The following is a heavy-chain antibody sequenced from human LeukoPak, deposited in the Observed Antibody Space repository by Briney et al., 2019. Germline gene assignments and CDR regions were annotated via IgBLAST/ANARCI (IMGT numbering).Heavy chain of an antibody. CDR1: GFPLSSSW. CDR3: ARDHLFEAFDY. D-gene: IGHD2-21*01. Sequence: AGSLRLACAASGFPLSSSWMNWVRQAPGKGLEWVGSMKPDGSQTYYLDSVEGRFTISRDIAKNSLYLQMNSLGAEDTAVYYCARDHLFEAFDYCGQRTLVTVAS. V-gene: IGHV3-7*01. CDR2: MKPDGSQT. J-gene: IGHJ4*02.